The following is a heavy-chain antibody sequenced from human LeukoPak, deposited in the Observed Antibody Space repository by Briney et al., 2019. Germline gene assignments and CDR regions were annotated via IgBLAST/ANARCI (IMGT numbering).Heavy chain of an antibody. V-gene: IGHV4-30-2*01. CDR3: AGESKSDSSGFDP. Sequence: PSQTMSLTCAVSGGSISSGGYSWSWTREPPGKGLDWVGYIYHSGSTYYNPSLKSRVTISVDSPKNQFSLKLSSVTAADTAVYYCAGESKSDSSGFDPWGQGTLVTVSS. J-gene: IGHJ5*02. D-gene: IGHD3-22*01. CDR2: IYHSGST. CDR1: GGSISSGGYS.